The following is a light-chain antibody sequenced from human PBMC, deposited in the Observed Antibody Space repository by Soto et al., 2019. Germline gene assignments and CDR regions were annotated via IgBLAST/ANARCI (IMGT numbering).Light chain of an antibody. J-gene: IGKJ1*01. Sequence: DIVMTQSPDSLTLSLGERATINCKSSQSVFSRFRNKNYLGWFQQKPGQTPRLLIYWASTRESGVSDRFSGSGSGTDFTLTNDSLQAEDVAVYYCQQYYTNPTWTFGQGTKVDIK. CDR2: WAS. V-gene: IGKV4-1*01. CDR1: QSVFSRFRNKNY. CDR3: QQYYTNPTWT.